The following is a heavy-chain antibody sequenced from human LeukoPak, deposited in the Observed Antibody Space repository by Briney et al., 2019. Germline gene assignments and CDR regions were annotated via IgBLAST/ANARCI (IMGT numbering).Heavy chain of an antibody. CDR1: GYTVTCYY. J-gene: IGHJ5*02. CDR2: INPNSGGT. Sequence: GASVKVSCKASGYTVTCYYMHWVRQAPGQGREGRGRINPNSGGTNYAQKFQGRVTMTRHTSISTAYMELSRLRSDDTAVYYCARDQAFDPWGQGTLVTVSS. CDR3: ARDQAFDP. V-gene: IGHV1-2*06.